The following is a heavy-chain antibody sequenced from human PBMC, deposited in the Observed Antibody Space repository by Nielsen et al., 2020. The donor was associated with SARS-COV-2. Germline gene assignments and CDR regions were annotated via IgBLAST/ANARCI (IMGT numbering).Heavy chain of an antibody. Sequence: GGSLRLSCAASGFIFDDYAMHWVRQAPGKGLEWVSGISWNGGSIGYADSVKGRFTISRDNSKNTLYLQMNSLRAEDTAVYYCAKDMLLWFGELLAAPDYWGQGTLVTVSS. CDR1: GFIFDDYA. J-gene: IGHJ4*02. D-gene: IGHD3-10*01. CDR2: ISWNGGSI. CDR3: AKDMLLWFGELLAAPDY. V-gene: IGHV3-9*01.